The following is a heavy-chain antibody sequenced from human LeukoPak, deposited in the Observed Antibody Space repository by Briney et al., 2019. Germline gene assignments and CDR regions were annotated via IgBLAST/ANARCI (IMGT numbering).Heavy chain of an antibody. V-gene: IGHV1-2*02. J-gene: IGHJ4*02. CDR2: LNPNSGGT. Sequence: ASVKVSCKASGYSFTGYYMHWVRQAPGQGLEWMGWLNPNSGGTNYAQNFQGRVTMTRDTSISTAYMELSRLRSDDTAVYFCARGIRYSSPWYYFDYWGQGALVTVSS. CDR3: ARGIRYSSPWYYFDY. CDR1: GYSFTGYY. D-gene: IGHD6-19*01.